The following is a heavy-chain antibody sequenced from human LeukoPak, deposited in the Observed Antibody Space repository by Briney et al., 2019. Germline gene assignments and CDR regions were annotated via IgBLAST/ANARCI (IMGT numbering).Heavy chain of an antibody. CDR1: GFTFDDYA. CDR2: ISWSSGSI. J-gene: IGHJ3*02. V-gene: IGHV3-9*03. Sequence: GGSLRLSCAASGFTFDDYAMHWVRQAPGKGLEWVSGISWSSGSIVYADSVKGRFTISRDNAKNSLYLQMNSLRAEDMALYYCAKSMVITFGEPDDAFDIWGQGTMVTVSS. D-gene: IGHD3-16*01. CDR3: AKSMVITFGEPDDAFDI.